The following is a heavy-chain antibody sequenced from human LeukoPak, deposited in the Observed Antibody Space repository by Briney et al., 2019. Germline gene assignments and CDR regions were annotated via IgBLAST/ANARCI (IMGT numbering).Heavy chain of an antibody. D-gene: IGHD6-13*01. V-gene: IGHV1-2*02. Sequence: ASVNVSCKASGYTFTRYYMHLVRQAPGQGLEWMGWIKPNSGGTNYAQKFQGRVTMTRDTSISTAYMELSRLRSDDTAVYYCAKGMQLGNDYWGQGTLVTVSS. J-gene: IGHJ4*02. CDR2: IKPNSGGT. CDR1: GYTFTRYY. CDR3: AKGMQLGNDY.